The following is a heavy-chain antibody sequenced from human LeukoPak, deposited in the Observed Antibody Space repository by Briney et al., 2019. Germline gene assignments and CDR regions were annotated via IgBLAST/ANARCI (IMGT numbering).Heavy chain of an antibody. J-gene: IGHJ4*02. CDR2: ISGSGGST. V-gene: IGHV3-23*01. Sequence: GGSLRPSCAASGFTFSSYAMSWVRQAPGKGLEWVSAISGSGGSTYYADSVKGRFTISRDNSKNTLYLQMNSLRAEDTAVYYCATNTVKAYFDYWGQGTLVTVSS. CDR1: GFTFSSYA. CDR3: ATNTVKAYFDY. D-gene: IGHD4-17*01.